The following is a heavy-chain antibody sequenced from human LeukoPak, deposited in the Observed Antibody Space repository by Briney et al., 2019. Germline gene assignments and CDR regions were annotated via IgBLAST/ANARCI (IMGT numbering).Heavy chain of an antibody. J-gene: IGHJ4*02. D-gene: IGHD3-10*01. V-gene: IGHV3-30*02. Sequence: GGSLRLSCAASGFTFSSYGMHWVRQAPGKGLEWVAFIRYDGSNKYYADSVKGRFTISRDNSKNTLYLQMNSLRAEDTAVYYCAKDLSVLLWFGELPPFDYWGQGTLVTVSS. CDR1: GFTFSSYG. CDR3: AKDLSVLLWFGELPPFDY. CDR2: IRYDGSNK.